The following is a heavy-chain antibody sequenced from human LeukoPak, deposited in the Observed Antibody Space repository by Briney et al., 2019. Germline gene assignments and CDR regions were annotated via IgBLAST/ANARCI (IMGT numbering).Heavy chain of an antibody. CDR2: IYYSGST. D-gene: IGHD3-22*01. J-gene: IGHJ3*02. CDR1: GGSISSYY. CDR3: ASQGYDSSGYAFDI. Sequence: SSETLSLTCTVSGGSISSYYWSWIRQPPGKGLEWIGYIYYSGSTNYNPSLKSRVTISVDTSKNQFSLKLSSVTAADTAVYYCASQGYDSSGYAFDIWGQGTMVTVSS. V-gene: IGHV4-59*01.